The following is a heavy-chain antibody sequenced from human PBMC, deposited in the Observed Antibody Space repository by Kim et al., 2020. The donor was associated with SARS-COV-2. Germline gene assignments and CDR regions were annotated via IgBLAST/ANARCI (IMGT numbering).Heavy chain of an antibody. CDR3: AKDGGAYFGGDCSIPLFDY. CDR2: IWYDGSNK. CDR1: GFTFSSYG. J-gene: IGHJ4*02. V-gene: IGHV3-33*06. D-gene: IGHD2-21*02. Sequence: GGSLRLSCAASGFTFSSYGMHWVRQAPGKGLEWVAVIWYDGSNKYYADSVKGRFTISRDNSKNTLYLQMNSLRAEDTAVYYCAKDGGAYFGGDCSIPLFDYWGQGTLVTVSS.